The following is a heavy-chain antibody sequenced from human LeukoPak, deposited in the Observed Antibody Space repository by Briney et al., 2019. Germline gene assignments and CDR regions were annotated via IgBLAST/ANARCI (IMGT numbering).Heavy chain of an antibody. CDR3: ARIVGATWDWFDP. CDR1: GFTFSSYG. Sequence: PGGSLRLSCAASGFTFSSYGMNWVRQAPGKGLEWVSSISTSSSYIYYADSLKGRFTISRDNAKNSLYLQMNSLRAEDTAVYYCARIVGATWDWFDPWGQGTLVTVSS. V-gene: IGHV3-21*01. D-gene: IGHD1-26*01. J-gene: IGHJ5*02. CDR2: ISTSSSYI.